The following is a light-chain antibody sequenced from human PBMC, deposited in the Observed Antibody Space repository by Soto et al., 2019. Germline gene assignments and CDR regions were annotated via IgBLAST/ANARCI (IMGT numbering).Light chain of an antibody. CDR2: DVS. J-gene: IGLJ1*01. V-gene: IGLV2-14*01. CDR3: SSYTSSNTFV. CDR1: SSDVGRYNY. Sequence: QSVLAQPASVSGSPGQSIAISCTGTSSDVGRYNYVSWFQQHPGKAPKLMIYDVSNRPSRVSERFSSSKSGNTASLTISGLQAEDEADYYCSSYTSSNTFVFGTGTKVTVL.